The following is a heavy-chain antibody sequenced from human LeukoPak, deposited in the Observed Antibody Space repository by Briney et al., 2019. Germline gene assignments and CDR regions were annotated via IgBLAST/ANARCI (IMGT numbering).Heavy chain of an antibody. J-gene: IGHJ5*02. V-gene: IGHV1-69*01. CDR2: IIPIFGTA. CDR1: RGTFSSYA. D-gene: IGHD3-10*01. CDR3: ARDNQITMVRGVIPFNWFDP. Sequence: GSSVKVSCKASRGTFSSYAISWVRQAPGQGLEWLGVIIPIFGTANYAQKFQGRVTITADESTSTAYMELSSLRSEDTAVYYCARDNQITMVRGVIPFNWFDPWGQGTLVTASS.